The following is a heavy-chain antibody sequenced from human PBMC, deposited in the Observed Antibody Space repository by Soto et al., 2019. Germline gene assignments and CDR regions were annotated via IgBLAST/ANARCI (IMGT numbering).Heavy chain of an antibody. D-gene: IGHD5-18*01. CDR1: GYTFTSYG. CDR2: ISAYNGNT. J-gene: IGHJ6*03. V-gene: IGHV1-18*01. CDR3: ARQIPGDTAMDYYYYYYMDV. Sequence: ASVKVSCKASGYTFTSYGISWVRQAPGQGLEWMGWISAYNGNTNYAQKLQGRVTMTTDTSTSTAYMELRSLRSDDTAVYYCARQIPGDTAMDYYYYYYMDVWGKGTTVTVSS.